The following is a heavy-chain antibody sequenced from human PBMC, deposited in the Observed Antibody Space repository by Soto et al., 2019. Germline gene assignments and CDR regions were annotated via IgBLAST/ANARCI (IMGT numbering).Heavy chain of an antibody. Sequence: GVLRLSCSTSGFNFGGYAMSWFRQAPGKGLEWVGFIRNNEYGGTTEYAASVKGRFTISRDDSKSIAYLQMDSLKTEDTAVYYCSRLAAVSTMIWGQGTLVTVSS. V-gene: IGHV3-49*03. CDR3: SRLAAVSTMI. J-gene: IGHJ4*02. CDR1: GFNFGGYA. CDR2: IRNNEYGGTT. D-gene: IGHD3-22*01.